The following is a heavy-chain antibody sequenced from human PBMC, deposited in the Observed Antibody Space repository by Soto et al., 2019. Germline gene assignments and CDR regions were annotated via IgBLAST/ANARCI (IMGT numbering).Heavy chain of an antibody. D-gene: IGHD3-3*01. Sequence: EVQLVESGGGLVQPGGSLRLSCAASGFTFSSYWMSWVRRAPGKGLEWVANIKQDGSEKYYVDSVKGRFTISRDNAKNSLYLQMNSLRAEDTAVYYCARDHDFWSGYYTPWFDPWGQGTLVTVSS. CDR1: GFTFSSYW. V-gene: IGHV3-7*01. J-gene: IGHJ5*02. CDR2: IKQDGSEK. CDR3: ARDHDFWSGYYTPWFDP.